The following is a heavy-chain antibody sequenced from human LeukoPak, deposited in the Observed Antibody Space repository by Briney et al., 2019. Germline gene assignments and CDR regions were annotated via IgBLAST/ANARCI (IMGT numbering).Heavy chain of an antibody. CDR2: ISSSSSYI. CDR1: GFTFSSYS. J-gene: IGHJ4*02. CDR3: ARPRGGGATTYFDY. Sequence: PGGSLRLSCAASGFTFSSYSMNWVRQAPGKGLEWVSSISSSSSYIYYADSVKGRFTISRDNAKNSLYLQMNSLGAEDTAVYYCARPRGGGATTYFDYWGQGTLVTVSS. D-gene: IGHD1-26*01. V-gene: IGHV3-21*01.